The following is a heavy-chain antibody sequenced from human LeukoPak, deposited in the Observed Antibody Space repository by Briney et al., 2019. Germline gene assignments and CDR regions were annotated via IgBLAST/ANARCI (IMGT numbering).Heavy chain of an antibody. CDR3: ARGGGSAAARRFDP. CDR2: MNPKSHNT. J-gene: IGHJ5*02. V-gene: IGHV1-8*01. D-gene: IGHD6-13*01. CDR1: GYTFSSYD. Sequence: GASVKVSCKASGYTFSSYDVNWLRQATGQGLEWMGWMNPKSHNTGYAQKFQGRITITSNSSTSTVFMELGSLTSDDTAVYYCARGGGSAAARRFDPWGQGTLVTVSS.